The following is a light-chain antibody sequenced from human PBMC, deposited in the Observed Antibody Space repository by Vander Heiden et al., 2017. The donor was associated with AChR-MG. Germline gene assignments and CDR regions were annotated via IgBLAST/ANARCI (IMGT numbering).Light chain of an antibody. V-gene: IGLV2-23*02. CDR1: SSDVGSYDL. CDR3: CSDADSTPFFYV. CDR2: DVS. J-gene: IGLJ1*01. Sequence: QSALTQPASVSGSPGQSITISCTATSSDVGSYDLVSWYQQYPAKAPKIIIYDVSKRPSGVSNRFSGSRSGNTASLTISGLRAEDEADYYCCSDADSTPFFYVFGTGTKVTVL.